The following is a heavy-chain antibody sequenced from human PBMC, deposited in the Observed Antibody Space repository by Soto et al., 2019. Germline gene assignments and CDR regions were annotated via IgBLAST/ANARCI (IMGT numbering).Heavy chain of an antibody. V-gene: IGHV3-48*01. CDR2: ISPSGSTI. CDR1: GFTFSSYS. CDR3: ETYAASGY. Sequence: EVQLVESGGGLVQPGGSLRLSCAASGFTFSSYSMNWVSQAPGKGLEWVSYISPSGSTIYYADSVKGRYTISRDNAKNSLYLQMNSLRAGDTAVYYCETYAASGYWGQGPLVTCSS. D-gene: IGHD3-16*01. J-gene: IGHJ4*02.